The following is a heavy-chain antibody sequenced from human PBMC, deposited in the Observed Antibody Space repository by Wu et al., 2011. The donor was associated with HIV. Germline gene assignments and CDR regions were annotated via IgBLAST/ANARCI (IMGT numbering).Heavy chain of an antibody. CDR2: IIPIFGTA. Sequence: QVQLVQSGAEVKKPGSSVKVSCKASGGTFSSYAISWVRQAPGQGLEWMGRIIPIFGTANYAQKFQGRVTITADESTSTAYMELSSLRSEDTAVYYCAREDCSSTSCYEYYFDYWGQGTLVTVSS. J-gene: IGHJ4*02. CDR1: GGTFSSYA. D-gene: IGHD2-2*01. V-gene: IGHV1-69*15. CDR3: AREDCSSTSCYEYYFDY.